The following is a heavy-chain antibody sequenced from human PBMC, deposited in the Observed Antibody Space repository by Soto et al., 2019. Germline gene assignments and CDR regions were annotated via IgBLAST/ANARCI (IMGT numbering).Heavy chain of an antibody. CDR1: GFTFTSSA. J-gene: IGHJ6*02. Sequence: SVKVSCKASGFTFTSSAVQWVRQARGQRLEWIGWIVVGSGNTNYAQKFHERVTITRDMSTSTAYMELSSLRPEDTAVYYCAATRDSTSGSGYYGLDCSGQAIMVTVSS. CDR2: IVVGSGNT. CDR3: AATRDSTSGSGYYGLDC. D-gene: IGHD3-10*01. V-gene: IGHV1-58*01.